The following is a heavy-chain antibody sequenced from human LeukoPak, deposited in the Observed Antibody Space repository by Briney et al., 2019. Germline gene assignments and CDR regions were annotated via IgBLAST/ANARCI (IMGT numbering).Heavy chain of an antibody. CDR1: GFTFSSYA. CDR2: ISGSGGST. Sequence: PGGSLRLSCAASGFTFSSYAMSWVRQAPGKGLEWVSAISGSGGSTYYADSVKGRFTISRDNSRNTLYLQMNSLRAEDTAVYYCAKEKIVVVIRYWFDPWGQGTLVTVSS. J-gene: IGHJ5*02. CDR3: AKEKIVVVIRYWFDP. D-gene: IGHD3-22*01. V-gene: IGHV3-23*01.